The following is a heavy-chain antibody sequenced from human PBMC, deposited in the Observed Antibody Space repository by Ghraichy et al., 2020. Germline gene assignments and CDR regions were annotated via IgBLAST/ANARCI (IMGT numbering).Heavy chain of an antibody. V-gene: IGHV1-46*01. CDR3: ARGEVLRYFDWLLSYYYYGMDV. CDR1: GYTFTSYY. J-gene: IGHJ6*02. Sequence: ASVKVSCKASGYTFTSYYMHWVRQAPGQGLEWMGIINPSGGSTSYAQKFQGRVTMTRDTSTSTVYMELSNLRSEDTAVYYCARGEVLRYFDWLLSYYYYGMDVWGQGTTVTVSS. D-gene: IGHD3-9*01. CDR2: INPSGGST.